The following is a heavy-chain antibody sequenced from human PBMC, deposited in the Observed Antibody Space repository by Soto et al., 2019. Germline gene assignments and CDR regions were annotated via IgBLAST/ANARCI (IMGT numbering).Heavy chain of an antibody. V-gene: IGHV4-39*01. CDR1: GGSISSSSYY. D-gene: IGHD2-15*01. Sequence: SETLSLTCTVSGGSISSSSYYWGWIRQPPGKGLEWIGSIYYSGSTYYNPSLKSRVTISVDTSKNQFSLKLSSVTAADTAACYCARLKRGYCSGGSCYYYYGMDVWGQGTTVTVSS. CDR2: IYYSGST. CDR3: ARLKRGYCSGGSCYYYYGMDV. J-gene: IGHJ6*02.